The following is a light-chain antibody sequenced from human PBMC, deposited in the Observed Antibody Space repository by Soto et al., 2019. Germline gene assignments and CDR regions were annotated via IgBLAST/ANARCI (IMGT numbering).Light chain of an antibody. CDR1: QSVSSN. CDR2: GAS. J-gene: IGKJ2*01. CDR3: QQYNNCPPYS. V-gene: IGKV3-15*01. Sequence: EIVMTQSPATLSVSPGERATLSCRASQSVSSNLAWYQQKPGQAPRLLIYGASTRATGIPARFSGSGSGTEFTLTTSSLQSDDFLVFYYQQYNNCPPYSFGQGTKMENK.